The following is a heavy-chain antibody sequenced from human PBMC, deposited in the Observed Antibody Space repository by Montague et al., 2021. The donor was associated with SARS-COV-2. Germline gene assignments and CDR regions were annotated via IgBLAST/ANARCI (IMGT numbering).Heavy chain of an antibody. CDR3: ARGGLGNRGFDY. V-gene: IGHV4/OR15-8*01. J-gene: IGHJ4*02. CDR1: DVSLSSSTW. D-gene: IGHD3/OR15-3a*01. Sequence: SETLSLTCVVSDVSLSSSTWWSCGRQSPSKGLEWFVETYLSGFAQFNPSVKSRVTISLDDSRSQFSLRLTSVTAADTAVYFCARGGLGNRGFDYWGQGALVTVSS. CDR2: TYLSGFA.